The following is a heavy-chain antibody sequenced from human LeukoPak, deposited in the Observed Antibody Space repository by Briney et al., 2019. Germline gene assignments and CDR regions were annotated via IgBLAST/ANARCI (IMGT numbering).Heavy chain of an antibody. J-gene: IGHJ4*02. D-gene: IGHD5-18*01. CDR3: AGLRGGVQLWGD. V-gene: IGHV4-39*01. Sequence: PSETLSLTCTVSGGSITSNSYSWGWIRQPPGKGLQWIVTLSHAGTNYYNPSLKSRVTMPVDRSKNQFSLKLTSVTATDTAVYYCAGLRGGVQLWGDWGQGTLVTVSS. CDR1: GGSITSNSYS. CDR2: LSHAGTN.